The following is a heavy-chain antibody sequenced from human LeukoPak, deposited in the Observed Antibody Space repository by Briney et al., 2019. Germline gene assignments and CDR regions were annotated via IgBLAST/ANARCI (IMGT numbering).Heavy chain of an antibody. CDR1: GYTFTSYY. Sequence: GASVKVSCKASGYTFTSYYMHWVRQAPGQGLEWMGIINPSGGSTSYAQKFQGRVTMTRDMSTSTVYMELSRLRSDDTAVYYCARVTVATMVDYWGQGTLVTVSS. CDR3: ARVTVATMVDY. J-gene: IGHJ4*02. CDR2: INPSGGST. V-gene: IGHV1-46*01. D-gene: IGHD5-12*01.